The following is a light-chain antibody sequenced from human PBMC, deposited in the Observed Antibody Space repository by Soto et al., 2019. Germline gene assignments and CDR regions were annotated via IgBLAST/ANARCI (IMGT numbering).Light chain of an antibody. CDR1: QSVRSN. CDR2: GAS. CDR3: QQFGSSPLA. V-gene: IGKV3-15*01. Sequence: IVLTQSPSTLTASPGERATLSCRASQSVRSNLAWYQQKPGQAPRLLIYGASTRATGIPARFSGSGSGTEFTLSIGSLQSEDFAVYYCQQFGSSPLAFGGGTKVDIK. J-gene: IGKJ4*01.